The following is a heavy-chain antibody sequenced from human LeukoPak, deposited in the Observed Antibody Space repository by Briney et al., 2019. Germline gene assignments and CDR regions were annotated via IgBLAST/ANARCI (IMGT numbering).Heavy chain of an antibody. CDR1: GPIVSTNY. CDR3: VREDLGVDY. D-gene: IGHD1-26*01. Sequence: GGSLRLSCAVSGPIVSTNYMSWVRQAPAKGLEWISILYVNENRYYADSVKGRFIISRDTSKNTLYLQMNSLRAEDTAMYYCVREDLGVDYWGQGTLVTVSS. J-gene: IGHJ4*02. CDR2: LYVNENR. V-gene: IGHV3-53*01.